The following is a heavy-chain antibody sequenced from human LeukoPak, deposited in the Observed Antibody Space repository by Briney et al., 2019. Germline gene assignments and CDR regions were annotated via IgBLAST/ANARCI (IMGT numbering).Heavy chain of an antibody. CDR2: IIPIFGTA. D-gene: IGHD6-13*01. V-gene: IGHV1-69*01. CDR1: GGTFSSYA. CDR3: ASNLAAADPYYYGMDV. Sequence: GSSVKVSCKASGGTFSSYAISWVRQAPGQGLEWMGGIIPIFGTANYAQKFQGRVTITADESTSTAYMELSSLRSEDTAVYYCASNLAAADPYYYGMDVWGQGTTVTVSS. J-gene: IGHJ6*02.